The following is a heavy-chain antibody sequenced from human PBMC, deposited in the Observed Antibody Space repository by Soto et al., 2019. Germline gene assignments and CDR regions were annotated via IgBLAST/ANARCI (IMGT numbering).Heavy chain of an antibody. CDR3: ARAYDILTIRHYYYYGMDV. J-gene: IGHJ6*02. CDR1: GCTFTSYG. Sequence: ASVKVSCKASGCTFTSYGISWVRQAPGQGLEWMGWISAYNGNTNYAQKLQGRVTMTTDASTSTAYMELRSLRSDDTAVYYCARAYDILTIRHYYYYGMDVWGQGTTVTVSS. CDR2: ISAYNGNT. D-gene: IGHD3-9*01. V-gene: IGHV1-18*04.